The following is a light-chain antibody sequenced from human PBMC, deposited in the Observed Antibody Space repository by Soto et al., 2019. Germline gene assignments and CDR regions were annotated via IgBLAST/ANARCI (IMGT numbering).Light chain of an antibody. V-gene: IGLV3-21*02. CDR3: QVWDSSSDLLV. CDR2: DDS. Sequence: SYELTQPPSESVAPGQTARITCGGSNIGTKSVHWYQLTPGQAPVLVLYDDSVRPSGIPERFFGSNSGNTATLTITRVEAGDEAHYFCQVWDSSSDLLVFGGGTQLTVL. J-gene: IGLJ7*01. CDR1: NIGTKS.